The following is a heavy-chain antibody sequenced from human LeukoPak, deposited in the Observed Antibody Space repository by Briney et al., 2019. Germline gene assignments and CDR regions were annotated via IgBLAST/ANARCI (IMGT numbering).Heavy chain of an antibody. CDR1: GYTFTSYG. V-gene: IGHV1-69*05. Sequence: GASVKASCKASGYTFTSYGISWVRQAPGQGLEWMGRIIPIFGTANYAQKFQGRVTITTDESTSTAYMELSSLRSEDTAVYYCARAGYCSGGSCYYPDWGQGTLVTVSS. CDR3: ARAGYCSGGSCYYPD. CDR2: IIPIFGTA. D-gene: IGHD2-15*01. J-gene: IGHJ4*02.